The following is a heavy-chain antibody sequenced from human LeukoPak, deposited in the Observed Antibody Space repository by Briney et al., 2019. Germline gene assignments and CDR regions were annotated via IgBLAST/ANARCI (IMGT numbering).Heavy chain of an antibody. V-gene: IGHV3-30*02. J-gene: IGHJ3*02. Sequence: GGSLRLSCAASGFTFSSYGMHWVRQAPGKGLEWVAFIRYDGSNKYYADSVKGRFTISRDNSKNTLYLQMNSLRAEDTAVYYCGRDPPLYDDFWSGYANGAFDIWGQGTMVTVSS. CDR3: GRDPPLYDDFWSGYANGAFDI. CDR1: GFTFSSYG. D-gene: IGHD3-3*01. CDR2: IRYDGSNK.